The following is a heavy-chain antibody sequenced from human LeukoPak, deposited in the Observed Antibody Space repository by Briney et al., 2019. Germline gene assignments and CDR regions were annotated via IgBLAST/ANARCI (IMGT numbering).Heavy chain of an antibody. V-gene: IGHV3-7*01. CDR1: GFTFSSYW. Sequence: GGSLRLSCAAPGFTFSSYWMSWVRQAPGKGLEWVANIKQDGSEKYYVDSVKGRFTISRDNAKNSLYLQMNSLRAEDTAVYYCAKKVATNNYYYYYMDVWGKGTTVTVSS. J-gene: IGHJ6*03. CDR3: AKKVATNNYYYYYMDV. CDR2: IKQDGSEK. D-gene: IGHD5-12*01.